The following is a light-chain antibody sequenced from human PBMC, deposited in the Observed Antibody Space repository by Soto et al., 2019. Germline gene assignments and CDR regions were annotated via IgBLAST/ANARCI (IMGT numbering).Light chain of an antibody. CDR3: CSYAGSSNCLYV. J-gene: IGLJ1*01. CDR2: EVS. CDR1: SSDVGSYNL. Sequence: QSALTQPASVSGSPGQSITISCTGTSSDVGSYNLVSWYQQHPGKAPKLMIYEVSKRPSGVSNRFSGSKSGNTASLTISGLQAEDVADYYCCSYAGSSNCLYVFGTGTKLTVL. V-gene: IGLV2-23*02.